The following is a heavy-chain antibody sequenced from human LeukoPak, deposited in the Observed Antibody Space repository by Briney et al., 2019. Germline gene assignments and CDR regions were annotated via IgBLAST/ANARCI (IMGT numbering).Heavy chain of an antibody. Sequence: QAGGSLRLSCAASGFTFSSYEMNWVRQAPGKGLEWVSYISSSGSTIYYADSVKGRFTISRDNAKNSLYLQMNSLRAEDTAVYYCASNILVGPIHTIWGQGTVVIVSS. J-gene: IGHJ3*02. V-gene: IGHV3-48*03. D-gene: IGHD1-26*01. CDR1: GFTFSSYE. CDR3: ASNILVGPIHTI. CDR2: ISSSGSTI.